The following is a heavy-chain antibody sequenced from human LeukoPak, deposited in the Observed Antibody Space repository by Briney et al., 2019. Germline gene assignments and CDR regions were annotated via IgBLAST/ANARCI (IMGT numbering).Heavy chain of an antibody. Sequence: KSSETLSLTCAVYGGSFSGYYWSWLRHPPGKGLEWIGEINHSGSTNYNPSLKSRVTISVDTSKNQFSLKLSSVTAADTAVYYCARGEYEYCSGGSCYYSYWGQGTLVTVSS. D-gene: IGHD2-15*01. J-gene: IGHJ4*02. CDR2: INHSGST. V-gene: IGHV4-34*01. CDR3: ARGEYEYCSGGSCYYSY. CDR1: GGSFSGYY.